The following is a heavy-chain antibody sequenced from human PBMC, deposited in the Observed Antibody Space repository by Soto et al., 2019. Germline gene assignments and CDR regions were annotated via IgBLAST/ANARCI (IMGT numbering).Heavy chain of an antibody. CDR2: INAGNGNT. Sequence: ASVKVSCKASGYTFTSYAMHWVRQAPGQRLEWMGWINAGNGNTKYSQKFQGRVTITRDTSASTAYMELSSLRSEDTALYYCARDAPVYSGNFGRGFDSWGQGTLVTVSS. D-gene: IGHD1-26*01. CDR1: GYTFTSYA. CDR3: ARDAPVYSGNFGRGFDS. J-gene: IGHJ4*02. V-gene: IGHV1-3*01.